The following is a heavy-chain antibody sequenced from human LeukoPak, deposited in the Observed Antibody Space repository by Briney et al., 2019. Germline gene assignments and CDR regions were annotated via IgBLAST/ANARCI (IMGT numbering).Heavy chain of an antibody. CDR1: GGSFSGYY. D-gene: IGHD2-2*01. CDR3: ARDQLYCSSSSCRNLGWFDP. J-gene: IGHJ5*02. CDR2: INHSGST. V-gene: IGHV4-34*01. Sequence: SETLSLTCAVYGGSFSGYYWSWIRQPPGKGLEWIGEINHSGSTNYNPSLKSRVTISVDTSKNQFSLRLISVTAADTAVYYCARDQLYCSSSSCRNLGWFDPWGQGTLVTVSS.